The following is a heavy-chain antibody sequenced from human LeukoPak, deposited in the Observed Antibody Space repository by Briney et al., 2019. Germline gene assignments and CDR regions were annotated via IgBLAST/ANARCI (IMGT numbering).Heavy chain of an antibody. CDR1: GFTFDDCV. D-gene: IGHD5-18*01. J-gene: IGHJ4*02. CDR2: ISWDGGIT. Sequence: GGSLRLSCAASGFTFDDCVMHWVRQAPGKGLEWVSLISWDGGITYYGDSVKGRFTISRDNSKNSLYLQMDSLRAEDTAFYFCAKGSRGHSYGNYYFDYWGQGTLVTVSS. CDR3: AKGSRGHSYGNYYFDY. V-gene: IGHV3-43D*03.